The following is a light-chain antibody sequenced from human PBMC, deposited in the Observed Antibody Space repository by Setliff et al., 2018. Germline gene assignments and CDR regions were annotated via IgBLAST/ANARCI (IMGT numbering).Light chain of an antibody. CDR1: SSDVGGYNY. J-gene: IGLJ1*01. CDR3: SSYTSSSTYV. Sequence: QSALAQPASVSGSPGQSITISCIGTSSDVGGYNYVSWYQQHPGKAPKLMIYDVSNRPSGVSNRFSGSKSGNTASLTISGPQAEDEADYYCSSYTSSSTYVFGTGTKGTVL. CDR2: DVS. V-gene: IGLV2-14*03.